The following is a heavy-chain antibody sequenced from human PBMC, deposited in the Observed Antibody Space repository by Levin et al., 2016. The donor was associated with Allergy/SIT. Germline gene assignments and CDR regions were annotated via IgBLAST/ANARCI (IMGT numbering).Heavy chain of an antibody. V-gene: IGHV4-34*01. Sequence: SETLSLTCAVYGGSFSGYYWSWIRQPPGKGLEWIGEINHSGSTNYNPSLKSRVTISVDTSKNQFSLKLSSVTAADTAVYYCARVDMTYYYYGMDVWGQGTTVTVSS. D-gene: IGHD2-2*03. CDR2: INHSGST. CDR1: GGSFSGYY. J-gene: IGHJ6*02. CDR3: ARVDMTYYYYGMDV.